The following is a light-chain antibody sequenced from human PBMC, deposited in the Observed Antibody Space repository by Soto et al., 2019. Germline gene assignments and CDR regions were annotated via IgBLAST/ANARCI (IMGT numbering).Light chain of an antibody. CDR1: SSDVGGHNY. CDR2: EVN. J-gene: IGLJ2*01. V-gene: IGLV2-14*01. Sequence: QSALTQPASVSGSPGQSITISCTGTSSDVGGHNYVSWYQQHPGKAPKVLIYEVNNGPSGVSNRFSGSKSGNTASLTISGVQAEDEADYYCSSFTSAGTVIFGGGTKLTVL. CDR3: SSFTSAGTVI.